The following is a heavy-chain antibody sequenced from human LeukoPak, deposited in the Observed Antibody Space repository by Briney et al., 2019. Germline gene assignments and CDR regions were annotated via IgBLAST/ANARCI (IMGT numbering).Heavy chain of an antibody. Sequence: GGSLRLSCAASGNYWMHWVRQVPGKGLVWVSHINSDGSWTSYADSVKGRFTISKDNAKNTVYLQMNGLRAEDTAVYYCVSFYETYWGRGTLVTVSS. V-gene: IGHV3-74*01. CDR3: VSFYETY. J-gene: IGHJ4*02. CDR1: GNYW. CDR2: INSDGSWT. D-gene: IGHD2/OR15-2a*01.